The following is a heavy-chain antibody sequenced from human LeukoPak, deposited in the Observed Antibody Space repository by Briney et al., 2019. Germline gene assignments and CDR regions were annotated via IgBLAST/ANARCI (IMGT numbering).Heavy chain of an antibody. Sequence: SETLSLTCAVSGGSISSSNWWSWVRQPPGKGLEWIGEIYHSGSTNCNPSLKSRVTISVDKSKNQFSLKLSSVTAADTAVYYCATGPDDFWSGYYINYYYGMDVWGQGTTVTVSS. D-gene: IGHD3-3*01. J-gene: IGHJ6*02. CDR3: ATGPDDFWSGYYINYYYGMDV. V-gene: IGHV4-4*02. CDR1: GGSISSSNW. CDR2: IYHSGST.